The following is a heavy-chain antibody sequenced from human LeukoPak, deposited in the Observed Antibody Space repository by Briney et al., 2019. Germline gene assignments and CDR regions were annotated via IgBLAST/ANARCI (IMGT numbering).Heavy chain of an antibody. J-gene: IGHJ4*02. D-gene: IGHD3-3*01. Sequence: PGGSLRLSCAASGFTFSSYWMSWVRQAPGKGLEWVANIKQDGSEKYYVDSVKGRFTISRDNAKNSLYLQMNSLRPEDTAVYYCAKDKSYSELYHFDYWGQGALVTVSS. CDR3: AKDKSYSELYHFDY. CDR2: IKQDGSEK. CDR1: GFTFSSYW. V-gene: IGHV3-7*01.